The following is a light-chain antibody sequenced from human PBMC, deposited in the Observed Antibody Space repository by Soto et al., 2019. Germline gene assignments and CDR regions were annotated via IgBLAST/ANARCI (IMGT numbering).Light chain of an antibody. Sequence: DIQMTQKPTILSSYLLDIVTITCRASQSISSWLAWYQQKPGKAPNLLIHKASHLESGVPSRFSGSGSGTEFTLTISSLQPGDFATYYCQHYNTYPWTFGQGSMVDIK. J-gene: IGKJ1*01. CDR3: QHYNTYPWT. CDR1: QSISSW. V-gene: IGKV1-5*03. CDR2: KAS.